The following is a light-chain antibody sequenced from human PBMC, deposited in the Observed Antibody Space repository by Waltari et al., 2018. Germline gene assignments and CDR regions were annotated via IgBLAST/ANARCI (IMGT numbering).Light chain of an antibody. CDR3: QQYGSSIMYT. CDR2: GAY. V-gene: IGKV3-20*01. J-gene: IGKJ2*01. CDR1: QSLNKKY. Sequence: RAGQSLNKKYLAWYQQKPGQAPRLVIYGAYSRAAGIPDRFSGSGSGTDFTLTISRLEPEDSALYYCQQYGSSIMYTFGQGTKLEIK.